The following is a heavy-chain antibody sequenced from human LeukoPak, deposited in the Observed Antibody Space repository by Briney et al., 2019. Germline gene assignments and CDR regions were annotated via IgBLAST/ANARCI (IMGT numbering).Heavy chain of an antibody. D-gene: IGHD4-23*01. CDR1: GFTFGNTW. V-gene: IGHV3-23*01. Sequence: GGSLRLSCAASGFTFGNTWMGWVRQAPGKGLEWVSAISGSGGSTYYADSVKGRFTISRDNSKNTLYLQMNSLRAEDTAVYYCAKDRDGGIDNFDYWGQGTLVTVSS. CDR2: ISGSGGST. J-gene: IGHJ4*02. CDR3: AKDRDGGIDNFDY.